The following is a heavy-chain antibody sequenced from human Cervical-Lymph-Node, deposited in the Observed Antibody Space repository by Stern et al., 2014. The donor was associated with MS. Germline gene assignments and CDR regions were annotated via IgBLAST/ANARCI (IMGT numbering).Heavy chain of an antibody. J-gene: IGHJ5*02. D-gene: IGHD3-22*01. Sequence: VQLVQSGGGLVQPGGSLRLSCADSGFTFNSYWMHWVRQAPGKGLIWVSRIKSDGSSTSYADSVKGRFSISRDNDKNTLYLQMNSLRAEDTAVYYCARGGYFDTSGYDPWGQGTLVTVSS. CDR1: GFTFNSYW. V-gene: IGHV3-74*02. CDR2: IKSDGSST. CDR3: ARGGYFDTSGYDP.